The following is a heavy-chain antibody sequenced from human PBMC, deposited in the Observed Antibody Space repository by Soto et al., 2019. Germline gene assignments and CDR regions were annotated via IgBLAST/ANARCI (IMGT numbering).Heavy chain of an antibody. D-gene: IGHD2-2*01. Sequence: QVHLQQWGAGLLKPSETLSLTCAVSGGSFSGYFWRWIRQSPGKGLECIGETNHRGTTNYNPDLESRDTISPETSKYQFSLKLTSVSAADTAVYYCARRTPAFCSASTCYGDFEFWGQGTLATVSS. J-gene: IGHJ4*02. CDR2: TNHRGTT. CDR3: ARRTPAFCSASTCYGDFEF. CDR1: GGSFSGYF. V-gene: IGHV4-34*01.